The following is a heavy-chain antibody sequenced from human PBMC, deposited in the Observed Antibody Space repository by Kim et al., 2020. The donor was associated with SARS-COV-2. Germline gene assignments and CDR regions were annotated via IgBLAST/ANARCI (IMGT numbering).Heavy chain of an antibody. V-gene: IGHV3-7*01. D-gene: IGHD2-15*01. J-gene: IGHJ6*02. CDR3: ARGRWSGMAV. Sequence: KNYVDSVKGRFTISRDNAKNSLYLQMNSLRAEDTAIYYCARGRWSGMAVWGRGTAVTVSS. CDR2: K.